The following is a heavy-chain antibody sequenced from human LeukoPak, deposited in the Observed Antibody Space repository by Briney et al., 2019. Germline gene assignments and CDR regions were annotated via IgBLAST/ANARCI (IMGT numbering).Heavy chain of an antibody. V-gene: IGHV4-59*01. Sequence: SETLSLTCTVSGGSISTYYWSWIRQPPGKGLEWIGYLYYSGSTNYNPSLKSRVTISVDTSKNQFQFSLKLNSVTAADTAVYYCARSSSYPYYFDYWGQGTLVTVSS. CDR3: ARSSSYPYYFDY. J-gene: IGHJ4*02. D-gene: IGHD3-22*01. CDR1: GGSISTYY. CDR2: LYYSGST.